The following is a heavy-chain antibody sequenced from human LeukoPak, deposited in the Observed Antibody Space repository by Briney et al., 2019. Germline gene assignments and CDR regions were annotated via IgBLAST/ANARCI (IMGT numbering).Heavy chain of an antibody. V-gene: IGHV3-30-3*01. J-gene: IGHJ4*02. CDR1: GFTFSSYA. Sequence: PGRSLRLSCAASGFTFSSYAMHWVRQAPGKGLEWVAVISYDGSNKYYADSVKGRFTISRDNSKNTLYLQMNSLRAEDTAVYYCARDSRPLVGLLWFGELPDYWGQGTLVTVSS. D-gene: IGHD3-10*01. CDR2: ISYDGSNK. CDR3: ARDSRPLVGLLWFGELPDY.